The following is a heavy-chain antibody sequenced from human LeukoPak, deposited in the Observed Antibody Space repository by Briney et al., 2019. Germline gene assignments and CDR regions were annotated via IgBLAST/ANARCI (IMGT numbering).Heavy chain of an antibody. D-gene: IGHD1-26*01. CDR1: GFTFSGSA. CDR2: IRSKGNSYAT. Sequence: GGSLRLSCAASGFTFSGSAMHWVRQASGKGLECVGRIRSKGNSYATAYAASVTGRFTISRDDSKNTAYLQMNSLKTEDTAVYYCSRHDSSIVGGNDAFDIWGQGTMVTVSS. CDR3: SRHDSSIVGGNDAFDI. V-gene: IGHV3-73*01. J-gene: IGHJ3*02.